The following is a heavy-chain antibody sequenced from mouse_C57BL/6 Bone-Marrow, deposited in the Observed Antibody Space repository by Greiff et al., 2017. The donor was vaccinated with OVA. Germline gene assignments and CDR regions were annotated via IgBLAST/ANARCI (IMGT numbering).Heavy chain of an antibody. V-gene: IGHV1-81*01. Sequence: VQLQQSGAELARPGASVKLSCKASGYTFTSYGISWVKQRTGQGLEWIGEIYPRSGNTYYNEKFKGKATLTADKSSSTAYMELRSLTSEDSAVYFCARGGYDVEGFAYWGQGTLVTVSA. J-gene: IGHJ3*01. D-gene: IGHD2-2*01. CDR2: IYPRSGNT. CDR3: ARGGYDVEGFAY. CDR1: GYTFTSYG.